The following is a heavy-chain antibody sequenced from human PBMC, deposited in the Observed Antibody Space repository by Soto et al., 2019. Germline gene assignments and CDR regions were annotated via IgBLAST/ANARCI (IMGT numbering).Heavy chain of an antibody. J-gene: IGHJ4*02. CDR1: GFSFSSYW. D-gene: IGHD6-19*01. CDR2: IKQDESEI. Sequence: GGSLRLSCAASGFSFSSYWMSWVRQAPGKGLEWVANIKQDESEIYYVDSVRGRFTISRDNAKNSLYLQMNSLRAEDTAVYYCAREGKSSGWYFDYWGQGSTVTVYS. V-gene: IGHV3-7*03. CDR3: AREGKSSGWYFDY.